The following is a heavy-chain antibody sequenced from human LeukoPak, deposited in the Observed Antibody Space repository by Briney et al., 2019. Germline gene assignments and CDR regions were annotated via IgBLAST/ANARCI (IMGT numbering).Heavy chain of an antibody. CDR2: INHSGST. V-gene: IGHV4-34*01. CDR3: ASALRYFGWLLYADAFDI. CDR1: GGSFSGYY. Sequence: SETLSLTCAVYGGSFSGYYWSWIRQPPGKGLEWIGEINHSGSTNYNPSLKSRVTISVDTSKNQFSLKLSSVTAADTAVYYCASALRYFGWLLYADAFDIWGQGTMVTVSS. J-gene: IGHJ3*02. D-gene: IGHD3-9*01.